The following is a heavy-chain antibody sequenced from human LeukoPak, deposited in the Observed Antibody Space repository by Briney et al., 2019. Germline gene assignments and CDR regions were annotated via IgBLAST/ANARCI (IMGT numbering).Heavy chain of an antibody. CDR3: ARVFNFDFDY. V-gene: IGHV1-2*02. Sequence: ASVKVSCKASGYTFTCYYLHWVRQAPGQGLEWMGWINPNSGGTNYAQKFQGRVTMTRDTSTSTAYMELSRLRSDDTAVYYCARVFNFDFDYWGQGTLVTVSS. J-gene: IGHJ4*02. CDR1: GYTFTCYY. CDR2: INPNSGGT. D-gene: IGHD3-9*01.